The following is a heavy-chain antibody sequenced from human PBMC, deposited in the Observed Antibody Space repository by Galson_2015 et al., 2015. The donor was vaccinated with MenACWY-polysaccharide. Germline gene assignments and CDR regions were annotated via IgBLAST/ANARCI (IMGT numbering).Heavy chain of an antibody. J-gene: IGHJ4*02. Sequence: SLRLSCAASGFTFGSYAMHWVRQAPGKGLEWVAVISYDGSNKYYADSVKGRFTISRDNSKNTLYLQMNSLRAEDTAVYYCAREASSWYPPSVDYFDYWGQGTLVTVSS. CDR1: GFTFGSYA. D-gene: IGHD6-13*01. CDR2: ISYDGSNK. V-gene: IGHV3-30-3*01. CDR3: AREASSWYPPSVDYFDY.